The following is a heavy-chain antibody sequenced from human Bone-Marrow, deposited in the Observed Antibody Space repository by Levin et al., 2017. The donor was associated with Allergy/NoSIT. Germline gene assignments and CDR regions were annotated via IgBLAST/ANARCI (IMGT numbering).Heavy chain of an antibody. CDR1: GGSFSGYY. V-gene: IGHV4-34*01. J-gene: IGHJ4*02. D-gene: IGHD3-22*01. CDR3: ARGVGYYDSSGHLDY. CDR2: INHSGST. Sequence: TSETLSLTCAVYGGSFSGYYWSWIRQPPGKGLEWIGEINHSGSTNYNPSLKSRVTISVDTSKNQFSLKLSSVTAADTAVYYCARGVGYYDSSGHLDYWGQGTLVTVSS.